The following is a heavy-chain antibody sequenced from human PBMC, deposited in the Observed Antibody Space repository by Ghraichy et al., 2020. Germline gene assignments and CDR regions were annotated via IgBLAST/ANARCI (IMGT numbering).Heavy chain of an antibody. CDR3: ATTDVDIVATTY. J-gene: IGHJ4*02. CDR2: ISGSGSST. Sequence: GGSLRLSCAASGFTFSSYAMSWVRQAPGKGLEWVSAISGSGSSTYYADSVKGRFTISRDNSKNTLYLQMNSLRAEDTAVYYCATTDVDIVATTYWGQGTLVTVSS. D-gene: IGHD5-12*01. V-gene: IGHV3-23*01. CDR1: GFTFSSYA.